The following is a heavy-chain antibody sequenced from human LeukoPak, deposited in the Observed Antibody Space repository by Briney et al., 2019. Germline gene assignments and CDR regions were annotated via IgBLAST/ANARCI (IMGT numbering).Heavy chain of an antibody. D-gene: IGHD1-26*01. V-gene: IGHV3-30-3*01. CDR2: MSFDGGST. CDR3: ARAFGGSYYDGIDY. CDR1: GFNFFSYA. Sequence: GGSLRLSCAASGFNFFSYAMHWVRQAPGKGLEWVAVMSFDGGSTEYADSVKGRFTISRDNSKNTLYLQMNSLRPEDTAVYYCARAFGGSYYDGIDYWGQGTLVTVSS. J-gene: IGHJ4*02.